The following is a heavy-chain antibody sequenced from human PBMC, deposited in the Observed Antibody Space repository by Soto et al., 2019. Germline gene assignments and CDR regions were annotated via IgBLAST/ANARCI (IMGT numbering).Heavy chain of an antibody. J-gene: IGHJ6*02. CDR2: INHSGST. CDR1: GGSFSGYY. Sequence: SETLSLTCAVYGGSFSGYYWSWIRQPPGKGLEWIGEINHSGSTNYNPSLKSRVTISVDTSKNQFSLKLSSVTSADTAVYYCARGQGGRSMDVWGQGTTVTVSS. V-gene: IGHV4-34*01. D-gene: IGHD2-15*01. CDR3: ARGQGGRSMDV.